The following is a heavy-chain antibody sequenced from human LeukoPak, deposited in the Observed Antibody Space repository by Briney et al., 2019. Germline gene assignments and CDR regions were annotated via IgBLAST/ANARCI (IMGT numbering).Heavy chain of an antibody. CDR1: GGSISSGGYY. J-gene: IGHJ4*02. V-gene: IGHV4-31*03. D-gene: IGHD6-13*01. CDR3: ARDRGQLGIDY. CDR2: IYYSGST. Sequence: NPSETLSLTCTVSGGSISSGGYYWSWIRQHPGKGLEWIGYIYYSGSTYYNPSLKSRVTISVDTSKNQFSLKLSSVTAADTAVYYCARDRGQLGIDYWGQGTLVTVSS.